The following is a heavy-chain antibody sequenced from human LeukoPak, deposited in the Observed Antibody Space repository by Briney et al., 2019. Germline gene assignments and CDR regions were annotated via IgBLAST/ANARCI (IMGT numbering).Heavy chain of an antibody. Sequence: GASVRVSCKASGYTFTSYYMHWVRQAPGQGLEWMGLINPSGGSTSYAQKFQGRVTMTRDTSTSTVYMELSSLRSEDTAVYYCARDRAPRQCSNYLNWFDPWGQGTLVTVSS. CDR1: GYTFTSYY. D-gene: IGHD4-11*01. CDR2: INPSGGST. J-gene: IGHJ5*02. CDR3: ARDRAPRQCSNYLNWFDP. V-gene: IGHV1-46*01.